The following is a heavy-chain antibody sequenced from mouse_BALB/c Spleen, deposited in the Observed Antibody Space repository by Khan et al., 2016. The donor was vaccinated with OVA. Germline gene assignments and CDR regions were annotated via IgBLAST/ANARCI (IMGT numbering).Heavy chain of an antibody. V-gene: IGHV1S34*01. CDR3: ARGDYYGSSSFAY. J-gene: IGHJ3*01. CDR1: GYSFTGYY. D-gene: IGHD1-1*01. CDR2: ISCYNGST. Sequence: LVKTGASVKISCKASGYSFTGYYMHWVKQSHGKSLEWIGYISCYNGSTTYNQKFKGKATFNVDTSSSTVYMQFNSLTSEDSAVYCCARGDYYGSSSFAYWGQGTLVTVSA.